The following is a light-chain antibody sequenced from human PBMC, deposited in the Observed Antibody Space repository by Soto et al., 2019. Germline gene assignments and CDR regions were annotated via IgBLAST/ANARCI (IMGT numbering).Light chain of an antibody. CDR3: SSYTGDRLYLI. CDR2: GVT. Sequence: QSALTQPASVSGSPGQSVTISCTGTSKDIGRYNYVSWYQQQSGKPPRLIIYGVTYRPSGVSSRFSGSKSVSTATASLTISGLQAEDEGDYYCSSYTGDRLYLIFGGGTKLTVL. CDR1: SKDIGRYNY. V-gene: IGLV2-14*01. J-gene: IGLJ2*01.